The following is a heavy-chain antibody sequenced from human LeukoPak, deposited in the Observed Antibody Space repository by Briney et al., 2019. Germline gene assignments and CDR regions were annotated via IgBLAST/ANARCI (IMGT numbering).Heavy chain of an antibody. J-gene: IGHJ4*02. CDR2: MNPNSGNT. V-gene: IGHV1-8*01. Sequence: ASVKVSCKSSGYTFTSYDINWVRQATGQGLEWMGWMNPNSGNTGYAQKFQGRVTMNRNTSISTAYMELSSLRSEDTAVYYCARDLSESYFDYWGQGTLVTVSS. CDR3: ARDLSESYFDY. CDR1: GYTFTSYD. D-gene: IGHD3-3*01.